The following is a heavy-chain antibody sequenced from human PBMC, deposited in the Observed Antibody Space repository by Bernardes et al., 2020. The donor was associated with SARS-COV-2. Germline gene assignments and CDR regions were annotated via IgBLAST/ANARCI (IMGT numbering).Heavy chain of an antibody. D-gene: IGHD3-3*01. CDR1: GGSISSYY. J-gene: IGHJ4*02. CDR2: IYYSGST. V-gene: IGHV4-59*01. CDR3: ARVYDFWSGVFDY. Sequence: SETLSLTCTVSGGSISSYYWSWIRQPPGKGLEWIGYIYYSGSTNYNPSLKSRVTISVDTSKNQFSLKLSSVTAADTAVYYCARVYDFWSGVFDYWGQGTLVTVSS.